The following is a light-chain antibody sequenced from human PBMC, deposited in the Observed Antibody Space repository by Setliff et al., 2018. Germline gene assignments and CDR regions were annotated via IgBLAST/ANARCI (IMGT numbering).Light chain of an antibody. CDR2: DVT. CDR3: SSYADSYTLV. Sequence: QSALTQPPSASGSPGQSVTISCTGTSRDVGGYNYVSWYQQHPGKAPKLMIYDVTKWPSGVPDRFSGSKSGNTASLTISGLQAEDEADYYCSSYADSYTLVFGGGTKVTVL. J-gene: IGLJ2*01. CDR1: SRDVGGYNY. V-gene: IGLV2-11*01.